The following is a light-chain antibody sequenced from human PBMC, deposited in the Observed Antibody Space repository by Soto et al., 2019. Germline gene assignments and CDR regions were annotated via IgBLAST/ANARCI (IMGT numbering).Light chain of an antibody. V-gene: IGKV3-20*01. CDR3: QHYSSAPYT. J-gene: IGKJ2*01. CDR1: QSVSNFY. CDR2: GAS. Sequence: EVVLTQSPGTLSLSPGERATLSCRASQSVSNFYLAWYQQKPGQAPRLLMYGASNRATGIPDRFSGSGSGTDFTLIISRLEPEDFAVYYCQHYSSAPYTFGQGTKLEIK.